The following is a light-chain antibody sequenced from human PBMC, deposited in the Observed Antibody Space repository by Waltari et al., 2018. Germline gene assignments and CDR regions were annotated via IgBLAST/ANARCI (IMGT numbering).Light chain of an antibody. Sequence: QSVLTQPPSVSGAPGQRVTISCTGTASNIGAGYAVYWYQQLPGTVPKLLIFVNNNRPSGVPDRFSGSKSGTSASLVITGLQAEDEADYCCQSYDSSLSGKVFGGGTKLTVL. CDR1: ASNIGAGYA. CDR3: QSYDSSLSGKV. CDR2: VNN. J-gene: IGLJ2*01. V-gene: IGLV1-40*01.